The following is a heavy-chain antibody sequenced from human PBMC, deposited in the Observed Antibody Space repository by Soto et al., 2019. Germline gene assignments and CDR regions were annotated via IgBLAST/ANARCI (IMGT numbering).Heavy chain of an antibody. CDR1: GGSFSGYY. CDR3: AGLEGLATISYYFDF. Sequence: SETLSLTCAVYGGSFSGYYWSWIRQPPGKGLEWIGEINHSGSTNYNPSLKSRVTISVDTSKNQFSLKLNSVTAADSAVYFCAGLEGLATISYYFDFWGPGALVTVSS. J-gene: IGHJ4*02. D-gene: IGHD3-9*01. CDR2: INHSGST. V-gene: IGHV4-34*01.